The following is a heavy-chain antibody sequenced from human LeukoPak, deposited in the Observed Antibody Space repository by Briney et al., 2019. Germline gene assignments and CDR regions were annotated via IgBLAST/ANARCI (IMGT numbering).Heavy chain of an antibody. J-gene: IGHJ6*03. Sequence: SETLSLTCTVSGGSISSYYWSWIRQPAGKGLEWIGRIYTSGSTNYNPSLKSRVTMSVDTSKNQFSLNLTSVTAADTAVYFCARAHYGSATRNYYMDVWGKGTTVTVSS. CDR1: GGSISSYY. CDR2: IYTSGST. D-gene: IGHD3-10*01. CDR3: ARAHYGSATRNYYMDV. V-gene: IGHV4-4*07.